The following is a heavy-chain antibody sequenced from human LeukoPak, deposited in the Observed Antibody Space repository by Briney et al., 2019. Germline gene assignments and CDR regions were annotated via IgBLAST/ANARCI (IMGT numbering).Heavy chain of an antibody. V-gene: IGHV1-46*01. CDR1: GYTFTSHY. CDR2: INPSGGGT. J-gene: IGHJ4*02. CDR3: AREGSGSLPHLDH. Sequence: GASVTVSCKASGYTFTSHYMQWVRLAPGQGLEWMGIINPSGGGTRYAQKFQGRVTMTRDTSTSTVYMELSSLRSEDTAVYYCAREGSGSLPHLDHWGQGTLVTVSS. D-gene: IGHD3-10*01.